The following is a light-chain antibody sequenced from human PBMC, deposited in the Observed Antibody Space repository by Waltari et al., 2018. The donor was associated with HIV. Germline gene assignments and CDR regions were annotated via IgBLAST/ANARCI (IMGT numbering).Light chain of an antibody. CDR2: DVT. CDR1: GNDVGGYNY. J-gene: IGLJ2*01. CDR3: SSYAGSAVV. V-gene: IGLV2-8*01. Sequence: QSALTQPPSASGSPGQSVTISCTGTGNDVGGYNYVSWYQLHPGKAPKLLIYDVTKRPAAVPVGFPGSKSGNTASLTVSGLQGDDEADYYCSSYAGSAVVFGGGTKLTVL.